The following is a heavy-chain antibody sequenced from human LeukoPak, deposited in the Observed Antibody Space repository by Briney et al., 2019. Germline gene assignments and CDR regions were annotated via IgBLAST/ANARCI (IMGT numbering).Heavy chain of an antibody. CDR3: VKDQAYCTGGNWYYYFYYLDV. V-gene: IGHV3-30*18. CDR2: ISYDGTNK. Sequence: GGSLRLSCTASRFTFSRYGMHWVGQAPGKGLAGVAVISYDGTNKYYSDSVKGRFTISRDNSKNTLYLQMNSVRAEDTAVYYCVKDQAYCTGGNWYYYFYYLDVWGKGTTVTVSS. D-gene: IGHD2-8*02. J-gene: IGHJ6*03. CDR1: RFTFSRYG.